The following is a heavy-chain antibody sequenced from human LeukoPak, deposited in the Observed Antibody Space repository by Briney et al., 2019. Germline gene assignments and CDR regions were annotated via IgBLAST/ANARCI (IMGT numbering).Heavy chain of an antibody. CDR3: ARGSSYDYVWGSYLYYFDY. CDR2: IYHSGST. D-gene: IGHD3-16*02. Sequence: SETLSLTCTVSGYSISSGYYWGWIRQPPGKGLEWIGSIYHSGSTYYSPSLKSRVTISVDTSKNQFSLRLSSVTAADTAVYYCARGSSYDYVWGSYLYYFDYWGQGTLVTVSS. J-gene: IGHJ4*02. V-gene: IGHV4-38-2*02. CDR1: GYSISSGYY.